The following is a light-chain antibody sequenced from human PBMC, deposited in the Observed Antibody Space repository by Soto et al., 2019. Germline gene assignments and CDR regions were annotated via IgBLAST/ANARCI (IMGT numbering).Light chain of an antibody. V-gene: IGKV1-5*03. Sequence: DIQMTQSPSTLSASVGDRVTITCRASQSISSWLAWYQQKPGKAPKLLIYKASSLESGGPSRFSGSGSGTEFTLTISSLQPDDFATYYCQQYNSYSGTFGQGTKVDIK. CDR2: KAS. J-gene: IGKJ1*01. CDR1: QSISSW. CDR3: QQYNSYSGT.